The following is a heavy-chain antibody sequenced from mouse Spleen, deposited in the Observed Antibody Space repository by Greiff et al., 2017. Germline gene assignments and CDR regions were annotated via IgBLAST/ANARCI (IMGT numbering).Heavy chain of an antibody. J-gene: IGHJ4*01. CDR1: GFSLTSYG. CDR2: IWSGGST. V-gene: IGHV2-4-1*01. Sequence: VQLQESGPGLVQPSQSLSITCTVSGFSLTSYGVHWVRQSPGKGLEWLGVIWSGGSTDYNAAFISRLSISKDNSKSRVFFKMNSLQADDTAIYYCARLSRGAMDYWGQGTSVTVSS. CDR3: ARLSRGAMDY.